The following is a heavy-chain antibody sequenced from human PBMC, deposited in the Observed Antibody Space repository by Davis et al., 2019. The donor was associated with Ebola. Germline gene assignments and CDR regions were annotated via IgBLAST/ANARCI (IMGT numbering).Heavy chain of an antibody. CDR1: GFTFSSYA. CDR2: ISGSGGST. J-gene: IGHJ4*02. V-gene: IGHV3-23*01. D-gene: IGHD3-16*01. Sequence: GESLKISCAASGFTFSSYAMSWVRQAPGKGLEWVSGISGSGGSTYYADSVKGRFTISRDNSKNTLYLQMNSLRAEDTAVYYCARDWGRGFDYWGQGTLVTVSS. CDR3: ARDWGRGFDY.